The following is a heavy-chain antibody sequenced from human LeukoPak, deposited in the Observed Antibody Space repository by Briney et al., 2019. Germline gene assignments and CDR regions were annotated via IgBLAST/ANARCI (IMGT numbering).Heavy chain of an antibody. CDR3: AGDYIWGRLF. CDR2: ITSDGSTT. V-gene: IGHV3-74*01. CDR1: GFSLSDYW. J-gene: IGHJ4*01. D-gene: IGHD3-16*01. Sequence: PGRSLRLSCVGSGFSLSDYWMHWVRQTPGKGLMWDSRITSDGSTTWYADSVKGRFTVSRDNAKNALFLEMNSLRDEDTAVYYCAGDYIWGRLFWGQGTLVTVSS.